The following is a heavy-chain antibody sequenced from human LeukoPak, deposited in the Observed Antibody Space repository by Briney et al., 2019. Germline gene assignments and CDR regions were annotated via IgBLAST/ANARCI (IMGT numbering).Heavy chain of an antibody. CDR1: GFTFRSYG. CDR2: ISSNGGRT. CDR3: ARSPRTKLIAVAGTFDY. J-gene: IGHJ4*02. Sequence: GGSLRLSCAASGFTFRSYGMHWVRQAPGKGLEYVSAISSNGGRTYYANSVKGRFTISRDNSRNTLYLQMGSLRAEDMAVYYCARSPRTKLIAVAGTFDYWGQGTLVTVSS. D-gene: IGHD6-19*01. V-gene: IGHV3-64*01.